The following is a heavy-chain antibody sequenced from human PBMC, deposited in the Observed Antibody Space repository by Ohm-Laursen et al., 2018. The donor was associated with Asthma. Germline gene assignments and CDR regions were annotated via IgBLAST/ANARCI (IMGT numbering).Heavy chain of an antibody. J-gene: IGHJ4*02. CDR2: IYYSGLT. CDR1: GDSINSGNNY. D-gene: IGHD4-17*01. V-gene: IGHV4-31*03. Sequence: SDTLSLTCTVSGDSINSGNNYWSWIRQHPGKGLEWIGYIYYSGLTYSNPSLRSRVIISVDTSKNQFSLKLSSVTAADTAVYYCARIRNDYGDYEFDYWGQGTLVTVSS. CDR3: ARIRNDYGDYEFDY.